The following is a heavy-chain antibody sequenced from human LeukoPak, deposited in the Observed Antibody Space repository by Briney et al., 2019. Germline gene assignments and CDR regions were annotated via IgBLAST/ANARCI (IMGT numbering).Heavy chain of an antibody. CDR2: IYYSGST. D-gene: IGHD3-22*01. J-gene: IGHJ3*02. CDR3: ASAPYYYDSSGPIDAFDI. CDR1: GGSISSYY. V-gene: IGHV4-59*01. Sequence: SETLSLTCTVSGGSISSYYWSRIRQPPGKGLEWIGYIYYSGSTNYNPSLKSRVTISVDTSKNQFSLKLSSVTAADTAVYYCASAPYYYDSSGPIDAFDIWGQGTMVTVSS.